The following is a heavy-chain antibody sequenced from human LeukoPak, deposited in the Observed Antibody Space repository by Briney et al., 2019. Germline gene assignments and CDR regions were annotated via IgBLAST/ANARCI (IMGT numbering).Heavy chain of an antibody. CDR3: ARGDGYNFFDY. J-gene: IGHJ4*02. D-gene: IGHD5-24*01. V-gene: IGHV3-23*01. CDR1: GFSISNYA. CDR2: ISGSGDNT. Sequence: GGSLRLSCTAFGFSISNYAMTWVRQAPGKGLEWVSSISGSGDNTYYADSVKGRFTISRDNSENTLYLQMKSLRAEDTAVYYCARGDGYNFFDYWGQGTLVTVSS.